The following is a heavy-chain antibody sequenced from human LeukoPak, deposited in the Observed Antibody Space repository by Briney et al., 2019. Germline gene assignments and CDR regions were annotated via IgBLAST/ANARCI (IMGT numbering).Heavy chain of an antibody. CDR1: GGTFSSYA. CDR3: ARVGRPLAPDY. D-gene: IGHD1-1*01. CDR2: IIPIFGTA. V-gene: IGHV1-69*05. J-gene: IGHJ4*02. Sequence: SVKVSCKASGGTFSSYAIGWVRQAPGQGLEWMGRIIPIFGTANYAQKFQGRVTITTDESTSTAYMELSSLRSEDTAVYYCARVGRPLAPDYWGQGTLVTVSS.